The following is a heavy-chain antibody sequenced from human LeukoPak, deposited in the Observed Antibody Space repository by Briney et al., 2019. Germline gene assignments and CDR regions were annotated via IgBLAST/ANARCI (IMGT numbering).Heavy chain of an antibody. V-gene: IGHV3-53*01. J-gene: IGHJ4*02. CDR1: GFTVSSIY. CDR2: IYRGGST. D-gene: IGHD3-16*01. CDR3: AVGYFGSVTSCHCCPLDY. Sequence: GGSLRLSCAASGFTVSSIYMSWVRQAPGKGLEWVSIIYRGGSTYYADSVKGRFAVSRDNSKNTLYLQMNSLRADDTAVYYCAVGYFGSVTSCHCCPLDYWGQGTLVTVSS.